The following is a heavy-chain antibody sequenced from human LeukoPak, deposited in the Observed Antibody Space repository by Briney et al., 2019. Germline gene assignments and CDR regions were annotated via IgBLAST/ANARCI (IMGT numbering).Heavy chain of an antibody. CDR3: AIDPNWGTHS. Sequence: GGSLRLSCVASGFTFSNYNMNWVRQAPGKGLEWVASISSSSGNIFYADSVKGRFTISRDNAKKSLYLQMNSLRAEDTAVYYCAIDPNWGTHSWGQGVLVTVSS. CDR1: GFTFSNYN. CDR2: ISSSSGNI. V-gene: IGHV3-21*01. D-gene: IGHD7-27*01. J-gene: IGHJ4*02.